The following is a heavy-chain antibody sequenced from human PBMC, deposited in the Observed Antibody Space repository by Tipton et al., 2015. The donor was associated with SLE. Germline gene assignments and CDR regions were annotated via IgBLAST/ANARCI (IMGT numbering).Heavy chain of an antibody. Sequence: TLSLTCTVSGGSISSYYWSWIRQPPGKGLEWIGYIYYSGSTNYNPSLKSRVTISVDTSKNQFSLKLSSVTAADTAVYYCARRESSSWFYYFDYWGQGTLVTVSS. CDR3: ARRESSSWFYYFDY. CDR1: GGSISSYY. D-gene: IGHD6-13*01. CDR2: IYYSGST. J-gene: IGHJ4*02. V-gene: IGHV4-59*12.